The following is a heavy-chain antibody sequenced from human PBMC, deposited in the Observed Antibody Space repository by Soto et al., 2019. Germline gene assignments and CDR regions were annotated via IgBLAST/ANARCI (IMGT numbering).Heavy chain of an antibody. CDR1: GYTFTSYA. CDR2: INAGNGNT. Sequence: ASVKVSCKASGYTFTSYAMHWVRQAPGQRLEWMGWINAGNGNTKYSQKFQGRVTITRDTSASTAYMELSSLRSEDTAVYYCARDRSRESIAAADYFDYWGQGTLVTVSS. D-gene: IGHD6-13*01. CDR3: ARDRSRESIAAADYFDY. J-gene: IGHJ4*02. V-gene: IGHV1-3*01.